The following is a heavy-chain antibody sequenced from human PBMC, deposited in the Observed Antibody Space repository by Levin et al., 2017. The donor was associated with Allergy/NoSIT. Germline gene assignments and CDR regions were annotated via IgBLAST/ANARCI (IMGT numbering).Heavy chain of an antibody. V-gene: IGHV4-34*01. J-gene: IGHJ6*02. CDR2: INHSGRT. Sequence: RASETLSLTCVVSGGSLTGYYWSWIRQSPGKGLEWIGEINHSGRTNYKSSLKSRVTISLDTAKNQFSLNLRSVTAADTAVYYCARGLSSIGEHLWEQSPLPSVWGQGTTVTVSS. CDR3: ARGLSSIGEHLWEQSPLPSV. D-gene: IGHD1/OR15-1a*01. CDR1: GGSLTGYY.